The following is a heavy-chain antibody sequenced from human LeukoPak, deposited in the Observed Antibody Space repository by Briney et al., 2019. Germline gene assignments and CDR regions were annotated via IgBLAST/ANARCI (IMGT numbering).Heavy chain of an antibody. CDR2: IDPNSGAT. CDR1: GYTFTGYY. D-gene: IGHD3-10*01. V-gene: IGHV1-2*02. CDR3: VRFHYYVSGSY. J-gene: IGHJ4*02. Sequence: GASVKVSCKASGYTFTGYYMHWVRQAPGQGLEWMGWIDPNSGATTYAMKFQGRVTMTRDTSISTAYMELRRLRSDDTAVFYCVRFHYYVSGSYWGQGTLVTVSS.